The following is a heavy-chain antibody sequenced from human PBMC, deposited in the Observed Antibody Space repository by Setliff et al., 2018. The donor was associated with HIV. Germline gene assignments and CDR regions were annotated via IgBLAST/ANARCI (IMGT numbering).Heavy chain of an antibody. J-gene: IGHJ3*02. CDR3: ARDDSNGNTDAFDI. CDR2: IKQDGSKA. V-gene: IGHV3-7*04. CDR1: RFDFNNYW. D-gene: IGHD5-18*01. Sequence: AGGSLRLSCAASRFDFNNYWMCWVRQAPGKGLEWVADIKQDGSKAYYMDSVKGRFTISRDNPKNSLYLQMTSLRAEDTAVYYCARDDSNGNTDAFDIWGQGTTVTVSS.